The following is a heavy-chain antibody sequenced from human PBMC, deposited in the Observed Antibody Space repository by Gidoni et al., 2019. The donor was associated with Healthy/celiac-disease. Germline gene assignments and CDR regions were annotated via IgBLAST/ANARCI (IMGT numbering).Heavy chain of an antibody. CDR2: INPSGGST. CDR1: GYTFTSYY. CDR3: ARTRVSAAGDFDP. J-gene: IGHJ5*02. V-gene: IGHV1-46*01. D-gene: IGHD6-13*01. Sequence: QVQLLQSGAEVTKPGASVTVSCQASGYTFTSYYMHWVRQAPGQGLEWMGIINPSGGSTSYAQKFQGRVTMTRDTSTSTVYMGLSSLRSEDTAVYYCARTRVSAAGDFDPWGQGTLVTVSS.